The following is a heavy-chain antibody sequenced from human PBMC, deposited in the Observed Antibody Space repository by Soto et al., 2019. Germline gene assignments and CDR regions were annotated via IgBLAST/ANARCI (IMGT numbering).Heavy chain of an antibody. V-gene: IGHV4-39*01. D-gene: IGHD6-6*01. J-gene: IGHJ4*02. CDR3: ARVFSAARVCLFDY. CDR2: IYYSGST. CDR1: GGSISSSSYY. Sequence: QLQLQESGPGLVKPSETLSLTCTVSGGSISSSSYYWGWIRQPPGKGLEWIGSIYYSGSTYYNPSLKSRVTISVATSKNQFSLKLRPVTAADTAVYYCARVFSAARVCLFDYWGQGPLVTVSS.